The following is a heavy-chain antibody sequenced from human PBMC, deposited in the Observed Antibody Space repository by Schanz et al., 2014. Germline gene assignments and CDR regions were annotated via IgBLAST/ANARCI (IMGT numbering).Heavy chain of an antibody. CDR2: VSRSTPDI. V-gene: IGHV3-48*02. CDR3: VRDSFFAFDY. J-gene: IGHJ4*02. CDR1: GFTFRGYA. D-gene: IGHD3-3*01. Sequence: EVQLVASGGGLVQPGGSLRLSCAASGFTFRGYAMSWVRQAPGRGLEWVSYVSRSTPDIYYADSVKGRFTMSRDNAKISVFLQMNSLRDEDAAVYYCVRDSFFAFDYWGQGTLVTVSS.